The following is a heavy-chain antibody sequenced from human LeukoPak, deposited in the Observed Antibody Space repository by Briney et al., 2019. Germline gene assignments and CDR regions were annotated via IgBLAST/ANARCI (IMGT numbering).Heavy chain of an antibody. Sequence: ASVKVSCKASGYTFTSYDINWVRPATGQGLEWMGWMNPNSGNTGYAQKFQGRVTMTRDTSTSTVYMELSSLRSEDTAVYYCARLSVLGAFDIWGQGTKVTVSS. CDR1: GYTFTSYD. CDR2: MNPNSGNT. D-gene: IGHD7-27*01. J-gene: IGHJ3*02. V-gene: IGHV1-8*01. CDR3: ARLSVLGAFDI.